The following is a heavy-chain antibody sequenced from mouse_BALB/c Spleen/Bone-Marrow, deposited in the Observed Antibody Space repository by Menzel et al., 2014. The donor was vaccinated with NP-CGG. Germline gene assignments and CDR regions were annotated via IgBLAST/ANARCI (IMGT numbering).Heavy chain of an antibody. CDR1: GYTFTSYN. Sequence: QVQLQQSGAELVKPGASVKMSCKASGYTFTSYNMHWVKQTPGQGLEWIGTIYPGNGDTSYNQKFKGKATLTADKSSSTASMQLSSMTSEDAAVYYCARSNWDGGNYFDYWGQGTTLTVSS. D-gene: IGHD4-1*01. CDR3: ARSNWDGGNYFDY. V-gene: IGHV1-12*01. J-gene: IGHJ2*01. CDR2: IYPGNGDT.